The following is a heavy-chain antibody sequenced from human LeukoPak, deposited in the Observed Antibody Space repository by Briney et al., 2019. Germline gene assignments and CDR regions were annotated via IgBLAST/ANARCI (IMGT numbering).Heavy chain of an antibody. V-gene: IGHV3-30-3*01. CDR3: ARDITMVRGVIDY. CDR2: ISYDGSNK. J-gene: IGHJ4*02. CDR1: GFTFSSYA. Sequence: GGSLRLSCAASGFTFSSYAMHWVRQAPGKGLEWVAVISYDGSNKYYADSVKGRFTIPRDNSKNTLYLQMNSLRAEDTAVYYCARDITMVRGVIDYWGQGTLVTVSS. D-gene: IGHD3-10*01.